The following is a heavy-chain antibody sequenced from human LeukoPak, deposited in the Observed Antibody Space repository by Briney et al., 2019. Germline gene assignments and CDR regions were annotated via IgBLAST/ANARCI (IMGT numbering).Heavy chain of an antibody. D-gene: IGHD3/OR15-3a*01. V-gene: IGHV4-59*08. CDR2: IYYSGST. CDR1: GGSISSYY. CDR3: ARAAAGYYTDFYYYYMDV. Sequence: SETLSLTCTVSGGSISSYYWSWIRQPPGKGLEWIGYIYYSGSTNYNPSLKSRVTISLDTSKNQFSLKLSSVTAADTAVYYCARAAAGYYTDFYYYYMDVWGKGTTVTISS. J-gene: IGHJ6*03.